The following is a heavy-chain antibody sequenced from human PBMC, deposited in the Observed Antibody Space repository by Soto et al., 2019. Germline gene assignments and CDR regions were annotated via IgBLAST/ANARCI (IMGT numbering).Heavy chain of an antibody. V-gene: IGHV1-69*13. CDR3: ARDFDRVQLERQWNGMDV. Sequence: GASVKVSCKASGGTFSSYAISWVRQAPGQGLEWMGGIIPIFGTAKYAQKFQGRVTITADESTSTAYMELSSLRSEDTAVYYCARDFDRVQLERQWNGMDVWGQGTTVTVSS. D-gene: IGHD1-1*01. CDR2: IIPIFGTA. J-gene: IGHJ6*02. CDR1: GGTFSSYA.